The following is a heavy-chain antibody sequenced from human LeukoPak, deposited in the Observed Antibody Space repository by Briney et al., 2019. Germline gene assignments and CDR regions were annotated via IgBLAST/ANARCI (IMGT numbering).Heavy chain of an antibody. D-gene: IGHD3-10*01. CDR3: AKDLRGSGSYYNLFDY. J-gene: IGHJ4*02. CDR1: GFTFSIYA. CDR2: ISGSGGST. Sequence: AGGSLRLSCAASGFTFSIYAMSWVRQAPGKGLEWVSAISGSGGSTYYAYAVKGRFTISRDNSKNTLYLQLHSLRAEDTAVYYCAKDLRGSGSYYNLFDYWGQGTLVTVSS. V-gene: IGHV3-23*01.